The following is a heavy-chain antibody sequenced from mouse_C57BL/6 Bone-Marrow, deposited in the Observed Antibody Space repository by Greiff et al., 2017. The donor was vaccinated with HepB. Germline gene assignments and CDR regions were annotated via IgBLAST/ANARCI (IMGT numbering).Heavy chain of an antibody. J-gene: IGHJ2*01. CDR2: IYPRSGNT. CDR3: ARLPFYYGEFDY. Sequence: QVQLQQSGAELARPGASVKLSCKASGYTFTSYGISWVKQRTGQGLEWIGEIYPRSGNTYYNEKFKGKATLTADKSSSTAYMELRSLTSEDSAVYFCARLPFYYGEFDYWGQGTTRTVSS. D-gene: IGHD2-1*01. CDR1: GYTFTSYG. V-gene: IGHV1-81*01.